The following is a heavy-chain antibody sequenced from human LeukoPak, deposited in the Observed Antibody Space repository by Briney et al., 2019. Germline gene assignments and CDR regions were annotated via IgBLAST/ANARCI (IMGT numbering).Heavy chain of an antibody. Sequence: GGSLRLSCAASGFTFSSYAMSWVRQAPGKGLEWVSAISGSGGSTYYADSVKGRFTISRDNSKNMLYLPLNSLRAEDTAVYYCARVDYGSGSYFDYWGQGTLVTVSS. J-gene: IGHJ4*02. CDR3: ARVDYGSGSYFDY. V-gene: IGHV3-23*01. CDR2: ISGSGGST. CDR1: GFTFSSYA. D-gene: IGHD3-10*01.